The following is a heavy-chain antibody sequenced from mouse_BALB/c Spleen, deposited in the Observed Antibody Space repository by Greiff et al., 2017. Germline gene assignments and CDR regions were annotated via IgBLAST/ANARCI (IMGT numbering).Heavy chain of an antibody. J-gene: IGHJ4*01. D-gene: IGHD1-1*01. Sequence: VQLQQSGAELVKPGASVKLSCTASGFNIKDTYMHWVKQRPEQGLEWIGRIDPANGNTKYDPKFQGKATITADTSSNTAYLQLSSLTSEDTAVYYCARFDYYWAMDYWGQGTSVTVSS. V-gene: IGHV14-3*02. CDR3: ARFDYYWAMDY. CDR2: IDPANGNT. CDR1: GFNIKDTY.